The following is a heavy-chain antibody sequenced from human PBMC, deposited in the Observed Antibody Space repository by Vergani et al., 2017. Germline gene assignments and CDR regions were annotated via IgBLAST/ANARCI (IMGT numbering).Heavy chain of an antibody. CDR3: ARDEDGDYFFDY. CDR1: GFTVSSNY. CDR2: ISSSSSYI. J-gene: IGHJ4*02. V-gene: IGHV3-21*01. Sequence: EVQLVESGGGLIQPGGSLRLSCAASGFTVSSNYMSWVRQAPGKGLEWVSSISSSSSYIYYADSVKGRFTISRDNAKNSLYLQMNSLRAEDTAVYYCARDEDGDYFFDYWGQGTLVTVSS. D-gene: IGHD4-17*01.